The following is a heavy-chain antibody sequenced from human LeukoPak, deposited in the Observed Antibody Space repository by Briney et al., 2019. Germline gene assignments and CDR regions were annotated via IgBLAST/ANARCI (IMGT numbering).Heavy chain of an antibody. CDR2: INHSGGT. CDR3: ARARIMITFGGVGWFDP. Sequence: SETLSLTCAVYGGSFSGYYWSWIRQPPGKGLEWIGEINHSGGTNYNPSLKSRVTISVDTSKNQFSLKLSSVTAADTAVYYCARARIMITFGGVGWFDPWGQGTLVTVSS. CDR1: GGSFSGYY. D-gene: IGHD3-16*01. V-gene: IGHV4-34*01. J-gene: IGHJ5*02.